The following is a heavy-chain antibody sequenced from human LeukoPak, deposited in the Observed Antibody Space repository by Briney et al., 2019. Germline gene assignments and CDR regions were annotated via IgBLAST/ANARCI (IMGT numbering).Heavy chain of an antibody. CDR1: GDSVSRYAVA. CDR2: TCYKSKWYN. V-gene: IGHV6-1*01. Sequence: SQTLSLTCDISGDSVSRYAVAWNWIRQSPSRGLEWLGRTCYKSKWYNDYAESLKSRIIISPDTSKNQFSLQLSSVTPEDTAVYFCARGADYYSPLDVWGQGTTVTVSS. CDR3: ARGADYYSPLDV. J-gene: IGHJ6*03.